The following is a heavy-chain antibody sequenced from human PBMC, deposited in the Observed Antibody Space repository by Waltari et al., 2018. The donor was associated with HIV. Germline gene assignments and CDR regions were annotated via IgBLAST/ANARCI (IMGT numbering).Heavy chain of an antibody. J-gene: IGHJ5*02. CDR1: GMRFSHAW. D-gene: IGHD6-25*01. V-gene: IGHV3-15*02. Sequence: EVQLVESGGAIVKPGESLRLSCAVSGMRFSHAWMSWVRRAPGKGLEWIARITTKADGESVDYAEVVRDRFTITRDDSTSTLFLQMSSLKTEDTALYYCSTSGWLDHWGQGTRVTVSS. CDR3: STSGWLDH. CDR2: ITTKADGESV.